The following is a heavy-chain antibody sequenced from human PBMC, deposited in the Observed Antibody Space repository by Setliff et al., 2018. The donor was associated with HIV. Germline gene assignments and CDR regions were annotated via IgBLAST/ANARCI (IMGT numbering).Heavy chain of an antibody. J-gene: IGHJ4*02. CDR1: GESFSAYF. D-gene: IGHD1-1*01. CDR2: VDHSGNS. CDR3: AKGGAQGWNDPYFDY. V-gene: IGHV4-34*04. Sequence: TLSLTCAVYGESFSAYFWTWIRQPPGKGPEWIGEVDHSGNSNLNPSLESRAAIPVDTSKSQFSLKLTSVTAADTAVYYCAKGGAQGWNDPYFDYWGQGTLVTVSS.